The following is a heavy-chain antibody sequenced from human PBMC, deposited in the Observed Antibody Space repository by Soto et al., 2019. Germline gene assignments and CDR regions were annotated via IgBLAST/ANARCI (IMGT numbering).Heavy chain of an antibody. CDR2: ISGSGGST. CDR1: GFTFSSYA. V-gene: IGHV3-23*01. CDR3: AKDGYSYGYGFLDY. J-gene: IGHJ4*02. Sequence: EVQLLESGGGLVQPGGSLRLSCAASGFTFSSYAMSWVRQAPGKGLEWVSAISGSGGSTYYADSVKGRFTISRDNSKNPLYLQMNSLRAEDTAVYYCAKDGYSYGYGFLDYWGQGTLVTVSS. D-gene: IGHD5-18*01.